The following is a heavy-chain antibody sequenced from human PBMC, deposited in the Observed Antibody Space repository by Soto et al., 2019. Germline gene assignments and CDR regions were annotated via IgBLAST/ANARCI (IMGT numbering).Heavy chain of an antibody. D-gene: IGHD2-21*02. Sequence: GGSLRLSCAASGFTFTRHAMSWVRQAPGKGLEWVTVITGSGATRYYADSVRGRFTISRDNSKNTVYLQMDSLRAEGTALYYCARELPYCGGDCYVLLDFWGQGTPVTGS. CDR3: ARELPYCGGDCYVLLDF. CDR2: ITGSGATR. J-gene: IGHJ4*02. CDR1: GFTFTRHA. V-gene: IGHV3-23*01.